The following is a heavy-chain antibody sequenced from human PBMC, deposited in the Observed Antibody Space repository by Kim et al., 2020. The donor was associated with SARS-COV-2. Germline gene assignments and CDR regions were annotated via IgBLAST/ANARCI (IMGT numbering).Heavy chain of an antibody. CDR1: GDSISRTSNY. CDR2: VYNGENT. D-gene: IGHD3-9*01. J-gene: IGHJ5*02. CDR3: ARDYDILTGQGNQKFDP. V-gene: IGHV4-39*07. Sequence: ETLSLTCTVSGDSISRTSNYWGWIRQPPGKGLEWIGSVYNGENTHYNPSLTSRLSISLDTSKDQFSLQLSSVTAAGTAVYYCARDYDILTGQGNQKFDP.